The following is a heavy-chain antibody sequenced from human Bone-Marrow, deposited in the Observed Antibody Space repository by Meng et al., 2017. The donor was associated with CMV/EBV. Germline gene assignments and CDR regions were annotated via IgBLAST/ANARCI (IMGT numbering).Heavy chain of an antibody. J-gene: IGHJ4*02. CDR1: GGTFSSYA. CDR3: ARDSITILGVVIILDY. D-gene: IGHD3-3*01. V-gene: IGHV1-69*05. Sequence: SVKVSCKASGGTFSSYAISWVRQAPGQGLEWMGGIIPIFGTANYAQKFQGRVTITTAESTSTAYMELSSLSSDDTAVDYWARDSITILGVVIILDYWGQGTLVTVSS. CDR2: IIPIFGTA.